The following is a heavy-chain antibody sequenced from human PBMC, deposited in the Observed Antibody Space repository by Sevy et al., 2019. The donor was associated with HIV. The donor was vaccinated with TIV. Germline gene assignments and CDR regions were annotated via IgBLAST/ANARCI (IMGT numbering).Heavy chain of an antibody. CDR2: ISGSGGRT. V-gene: IGHV3-23*01. J-gene: IGHJ4*02. D-gene: IGHD3-9*01. CDR1: GFIFSNYT. Sequence: GESLKISCAASGFIFSNYTMSWVRQAPGKGLEWVSVISGSGGRTHYEDSVKGRFTISRENSKNTLYLQMNSLRAEDTAVYYCAKRFPKGTYFDIWGQGTLVTVSS. CDR3: AKRFPKGTYFDI.